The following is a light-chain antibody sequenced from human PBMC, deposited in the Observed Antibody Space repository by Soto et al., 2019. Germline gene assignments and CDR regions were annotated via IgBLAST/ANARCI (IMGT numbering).Light chain of an antibody. Sequence: DIVLTQSPGTLSLSPGERATLSCRASHSVTSSYLLWYQHKPGRAPRLVMSGASSRAAGIPDRFSGSGSGTDFTLTISRLEPEDFAVYYCQQYGSSGTFGQGTKVEIK. CDR1: HSVTSSY. V-gene: IGKV3-20*01. CDR2: GAS. J-gene: IGKJ1*01. CDR3: QQYGSSGT.